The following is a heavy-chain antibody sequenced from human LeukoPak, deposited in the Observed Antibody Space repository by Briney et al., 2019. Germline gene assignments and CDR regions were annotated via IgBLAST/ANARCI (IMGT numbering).Heavy chain of an antibody. CDR1: GVTLSNYA. CDR2: ISSSGSGGNT. V-gene: IGHV3-23*01. Sequence: GGSLRLSCVASGVTLSNYAMSWARQAPGKGLEWVSGISSSGSGGNTYYADSVKGRFTISRDSSRNTLFLHTNTLRAEDTAIYYCAKDRTVGASYWYFDLWGRGTLVTVSS. D-gene: IGHD1-26*01. CDR3: AKDRTVGASYWYFDL. J-gene: IGHJ2*01.